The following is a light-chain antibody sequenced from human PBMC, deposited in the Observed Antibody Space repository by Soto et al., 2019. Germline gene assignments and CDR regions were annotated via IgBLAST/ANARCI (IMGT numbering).Light chain of an antibody. CDR3: QQYRNWPRT. CDR2: GAS. J-gene: IGKJ1*01. CDR1: QSVDIN. Sequence: EIVLTQSPATVSVSPGDRVTLSCRASQSVDINLALYQQRPGQAPRLLVYGASTKATDMPGRFSGRGSGTEFTLTINSLQSEDFAVYYCQQYRNWPRTFGQGTKVDIK. V-gene: IGKV3-15*01.